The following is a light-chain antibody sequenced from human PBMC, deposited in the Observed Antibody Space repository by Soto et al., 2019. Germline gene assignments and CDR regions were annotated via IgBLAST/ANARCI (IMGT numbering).Light chain of an antibody. CDR1: QGIRND. CDR2: AAS. V-gene: IGKV1-6*01. CDR3: LQDYNYPLT. Sequence: AIQMTQSPSSLSASVADRVTITCRASQGIRNDLGWYQQKQGKAPKILIYAASSLQSGVPSRFSGSGSGTDFTLTISRLQPEDFETYYCLQDYNYPLTFGGGTKVDIK. J-gene: IGKJ4*01.